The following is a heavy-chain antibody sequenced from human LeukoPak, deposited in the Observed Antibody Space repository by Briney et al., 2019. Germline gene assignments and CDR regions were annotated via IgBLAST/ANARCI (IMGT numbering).Heavy chain of an antibody. V-gene: IGHV3-30*18. CDR3: AKDRECSGGSCYSYYFDY. D-gene: IGHD2-15*01. CDR2: ISYDGSNK. J-gene: IGHJ4*02. CDR1: GFTFSSYG. Sequence: PGGSLRLSCAASGFTFSSYGMHWVRQAPGKGLEWVAVISYDGSNKYYADSVKGRFTISRDNSKNTLYLQMNSLRAEDTAVYYCAKDRECSGGSCYSYYFDYWGQGTLVTVSS.